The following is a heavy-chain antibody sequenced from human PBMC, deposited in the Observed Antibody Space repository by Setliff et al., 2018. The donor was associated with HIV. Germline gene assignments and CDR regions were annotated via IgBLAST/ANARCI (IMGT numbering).Heavy chain of an antibody. CDR3: ARDRHSSGLGSYGP. V-gene: IGHV4-4*07. CDR2: IDSSGTT. Sequence: LSITCTISGGSFGVYRWSWIRQSAGRGLEWIGRIDSSGTTDYKPSLKGRVAISVDTSRNQFSLRVTSVTAADTAVYFCARDRHSSGLGSYGPWGPGILVTVSS. J-gene: IGHJ5*02. CDR1: GGSFGVYR. D-gene: IGHD3-10*01.